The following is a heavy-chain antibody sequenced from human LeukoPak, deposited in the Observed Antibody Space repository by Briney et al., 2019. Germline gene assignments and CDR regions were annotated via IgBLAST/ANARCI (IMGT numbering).Heavy chain of an antibody. V-gene: IGHV3-21*01. Sequence: GGSLRLSCAASGFTFSSYSMNWVRQAPGKGLEWVSSISSSSSYTYYADSVKGRFTISRDNAKNSLYLQMNSLRAEDTAVYYCARDYLDVGWFDPWGQGTLVTVSS. CDR1: GFTFSSYS. CDR3: ARDYLDVGWFDP. J-gene: IGHJ5*02. D-gene: IGHD2/OR15-2a*01. CDR2: ISSSSSYT.